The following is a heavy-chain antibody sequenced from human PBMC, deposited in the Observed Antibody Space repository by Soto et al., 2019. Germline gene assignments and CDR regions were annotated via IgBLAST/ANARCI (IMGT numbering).Heavy chain of an antibody. V-gene: IGHV3-23*01. CDR3: AKDRAPYSSRWYISLDY. CDR1: GFTFSSYA. D-gene: IGHD6-13*01. J-gene: IGHJ4*02. Sequence: EVQLLESGGGLVQPGGSLRLSCAASGFTFSSYAMSWVRQAPGKGLEWVSAFSGSGGSTYYGDSVKGRFTISGDNSKNPHYRQMNRLRAEDTAVYYCAKDRAPYSSRWYISLDYWGQGTLVTVSS. CDR2: FSGSGGST.